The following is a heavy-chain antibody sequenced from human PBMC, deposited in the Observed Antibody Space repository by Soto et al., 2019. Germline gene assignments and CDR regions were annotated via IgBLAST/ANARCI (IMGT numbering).Heavy chain of an antibody. V-gene: IGHV1-18*01. Sequence: ASVKVSCQASGYTFNTYAITWVRQAPGQGLEWMGWISAYDGKTSYAEKFRGRVTMTTDTSTSAAYMEMRSLRSDDTAVYYCARGTNWNSLWGQGTLVTVSS. CDR3: ARGTNWNSL. J-gene: IGHJ1*01. D-gene: IGHD2-8*01. CDR2: ISAYDGKT. CDR1: GYTFNTYA.